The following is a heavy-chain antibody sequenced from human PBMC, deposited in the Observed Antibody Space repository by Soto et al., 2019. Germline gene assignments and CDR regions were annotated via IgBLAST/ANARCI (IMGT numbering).Heavy chain of an antibody. Sequence: EVQLVESGGGLVKPGGSRRVSYAASGFTFSSYSMNWVRQAPGKGLEWVSSISSSSSYIYYADSVKGRFTISRDNAKNSLYLQMNSLRAEDTAVYYCAGGGSYSSDWFDPWGQGTLVTVSS. V-gene: IGHV3-21*01. CDR2: ISSSSSYI. J-gene: IGHJ5*02. CDR1: GFTFSSYS. CDR3: AGGGSYSSDWFDP. D-gene: IGHD1-26*01.